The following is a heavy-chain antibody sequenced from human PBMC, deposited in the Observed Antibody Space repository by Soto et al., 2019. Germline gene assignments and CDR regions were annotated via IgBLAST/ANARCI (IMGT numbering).Heavy chain of an antibody. CDR1: GYPFTTYY. Sequence: SVKVACKVSGYPFTTYYIHWVRQAPGQGLEWMGWINPIFGTAVYAQKFQGRVTITGDTSTSTAYMELSSLGSEDTAVYYCAIASFLTHLAVFDICGQGSMVTVS. CDR2: INPIFGTA. D-gene: IGHD1-20*01. CDR3: AIASFLTHLAVFDI. J-gene: IGHJ3*02. V-gene: IGHV1-69*06.